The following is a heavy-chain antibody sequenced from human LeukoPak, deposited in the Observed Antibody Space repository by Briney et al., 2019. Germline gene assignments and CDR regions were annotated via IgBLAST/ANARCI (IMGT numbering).Heavy chain of an antibody. CDR3: AKRHRTVPGDYYDY. Sequence: PGGSLRLSCAASGFTVNAYAMTWVRQAPGKGLEWVSSISNDGATYCADSVKGRFTISRDNSKNTVYLQVNNLRADDTAVYFCAKRHRTVPGDYYDYWGQGTLVTVSS. CDR2: ISNDGAT. V-gene: IGHV3-23*01. CDR1: GFTVNAYA. D-gene: IGHD6-19*01. J-gene: IGHJ4*02.